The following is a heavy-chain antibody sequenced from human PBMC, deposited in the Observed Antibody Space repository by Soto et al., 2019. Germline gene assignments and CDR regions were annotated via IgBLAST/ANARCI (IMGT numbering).Heavy chain of an antibody. V-gene: IGHV3-30*04. CDR2: ISYNGRNK. J-gene: IGHJ4*02. D-gene: IGHD3-16*01. CDR1: GFTFSFYA. CDR3: ARQAKIGDRSQFYFDA. Sequence: QVQLVESGGDVVQPGRSLRLSCAASGFTFSFYAVHWVRQAPGKGLEWVAVISYNGRNKHYVDSVKGRFTISRDNSQDTLYLQMDSRRPDDTAVYYCARQAKIGDRSQFYFDAWGQGTLVTVSS.